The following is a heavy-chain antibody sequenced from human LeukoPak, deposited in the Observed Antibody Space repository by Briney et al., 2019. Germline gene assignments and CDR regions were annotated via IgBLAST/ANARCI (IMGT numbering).Heavy chain of an antibody. Sequence: ASVKVSCKASGYTFINYGISWVRQAPGHGLEWMGWINAYNSDTNYAQKLQGRVTMTTDTSTSTAYMELRSLRSDDSAVYYCARDGSGTWNDYWGQGTLVTVSS. V-gene: IGHV1-18*01. CDR1: GYTFINYG. CDR2: INAYNSDT. CDR3: ARDGSGTWNDY. D-gene: IGHD3-10*01. J-gene: IGHJ4*02.